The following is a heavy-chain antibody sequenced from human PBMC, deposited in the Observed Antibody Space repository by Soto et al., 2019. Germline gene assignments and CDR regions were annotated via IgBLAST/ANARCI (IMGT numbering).Heavy chain of an antibody. CDR1: GGSISSYY. J-gene: IGHJ4*02. Sequence: SETLSLTCTVSGGSISSYYWSWIRQPPGKGLEWMGYIYYSGSTNYNPSLKSRVTISVDTSKNQFSLKLSSVTAADTAVYYCARVPSRYLNYGSFIDYWGQGTLVTVSS. D-gene: IGHD1-7*01. CDR2: IYYSGST. V-gene: IGHV4-59*12. CDR3: ARVPSRYLNYGSFIDY.